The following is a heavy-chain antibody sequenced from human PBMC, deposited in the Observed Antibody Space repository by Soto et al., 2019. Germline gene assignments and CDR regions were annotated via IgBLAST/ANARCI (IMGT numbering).Heavy chain of an antibody. CDR1: GGSIVTGSYY. CDR3: ARLPQEYNYYGMDV. D-gene: IGHD1-1*01. CDR2: IYYSGNT. V-gene: IGHV4-39*01. J-gene: IGHJ6*02. Sequence: PSETLSLTCTVSGGSIVTGSYYWGWIRQPPGKGLEWLGHIYYSGNTYYPPSLKSRVTIPVDTSKNQFSLRLSSVTAADTAVYYCARLPQEYNYYGMDVWGQGTTVTVSS.